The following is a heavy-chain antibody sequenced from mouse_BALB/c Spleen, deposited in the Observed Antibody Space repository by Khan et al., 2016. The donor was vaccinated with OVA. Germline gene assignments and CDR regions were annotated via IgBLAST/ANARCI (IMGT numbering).Heavy chain of an antibody. Sequence: QVQLKQSGPGLVAPSQSLSITCTVSGFSLTSYGVHWVRQPPGKGLEWLVVIWSDGKTTYNSTLKSRLSISKDNSKSQVFLKMNSLQTDDTAMYYSARNTHKGTTVMDYWGQGTSVTVAS. J-gene: IGHJ4*01. V-gene: IGHV2-6*02. D-gene: IGHD2-14*01. CDR1: GFSLTSYG. CDR3: ARNTHKGTTVMDY. CDR2: IWSDGKT.